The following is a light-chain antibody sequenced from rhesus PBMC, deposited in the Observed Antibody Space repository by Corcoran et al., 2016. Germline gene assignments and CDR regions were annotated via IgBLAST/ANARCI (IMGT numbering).Light chain of an antibody. CDR3: LQEYTTPLT. CDR1: QGINKA. Sequence: DIQMTQSPSSLSASVGDRVTVTCRASQGINKALSWYPQKPGKAPTLLIYAASSLQTGVSSRVSGSGSGTEFTLTISSLQPDDVATYYCLQEYTTPLTFGGGTKVEIK. J-gene: IGKJ4*01. CDR2: AAS. V-gene: IGKV1-94*01.